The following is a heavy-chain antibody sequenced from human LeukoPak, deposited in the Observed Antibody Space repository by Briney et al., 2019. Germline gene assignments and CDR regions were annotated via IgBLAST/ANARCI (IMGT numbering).Heavy chain of an antibody. CDR1: GCTFSSYW. D-gene: IGHD3-22*01. CDR3: ARAGEYYYDSSGYYRP. Sequence: GGSLRLSCAASGCTFSSYWMSWVRQAPGKGLEWVANIKQDGSEKYYVDSVKGRFTISRDNAKNSLYLQMNSLRAEDTAVYYCARAGEYYYDSSGYYRPWGQGTLVTVSS. V-gene: IGHV3-7*01. CDR2: IKQDGSEK. J-gene: IGHJ5*02.